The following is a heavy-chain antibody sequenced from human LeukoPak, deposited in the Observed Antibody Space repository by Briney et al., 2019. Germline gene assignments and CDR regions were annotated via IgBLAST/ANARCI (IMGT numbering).Heavy chain of an antibody. J-gene: IGHJ4*02. CDR3: SKGNTGMAPGYVY. Sequence: GGSLRLSCAASGFTFSSYWMHWVRQAPGKGLVWVSRINSDGSSTNYADTVKGRFTISRDNAKNTLYLQMNSLRVEDTAVYYCSKGNTGMAPGYVYWGQGTLVAVSS. CDR1: GFTFSSYW. D-gene: IGHD2-2*03. CDR2: INSDGSST. V-gene: IGHV3-74*01.